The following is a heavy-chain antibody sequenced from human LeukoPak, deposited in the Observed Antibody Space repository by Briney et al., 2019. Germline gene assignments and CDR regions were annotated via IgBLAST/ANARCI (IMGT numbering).Heavy chain of an antibody. V-gene: IGHV3-23*01. CDR3: VRDLDWGAFDV. J-gene: IGHJ3*01. Sequence: GGSLRLSCEVSGFTFSSYHMNWVRQAPGKGLEWVSGISPSGDITYYADSVMGRFTISRDNRKSTVSLQMNSLRAEDTALYYCVRDLDWGAFDVWGQGTMVTVSS. CDR2: ISPSGDIT. D-gene: IGHD3/OR15-3a*01. CDR1: GFTFSSYH.